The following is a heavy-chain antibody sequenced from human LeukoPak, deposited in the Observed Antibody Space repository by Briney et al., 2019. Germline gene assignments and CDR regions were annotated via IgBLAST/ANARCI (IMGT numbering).Heavy chain of an antibody. CDR1: GGSFSGYY. D-gene: IGHD1-1*01. V-gene: IGHV4-34*01. J-gene: IGHJ4*03. CDR2: INHSGST. CDR3: ARGPTISETGYFDY. Sequence: ASETLSLTCAVYGGSFSGYYWSWIRQPPGKGLEWIGEINHSGSTNYNPSLKSRVSISVDTSKNQFSLKVTSLTAADTAVYYCARGPTISETGYFDYWGQGTLVTVSS.